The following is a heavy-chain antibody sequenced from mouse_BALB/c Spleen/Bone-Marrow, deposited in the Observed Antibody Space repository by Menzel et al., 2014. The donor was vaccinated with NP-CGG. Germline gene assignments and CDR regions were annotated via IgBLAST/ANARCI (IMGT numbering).Heavy chain of an antibody. D-gene: IGHD3-3*01. CDR2: ISSGDSYT. CDR3: ARHRADYYAMDY. CDR1: GFTFSSYG. J-gene: IGHJ4*01. Sequence: EVNVVESGGDLVKPGGSLKLSCAASGFTFSSYGMSWVRQTPDKRLEWVATISSGDSYTYYPDSVKGRFTISRDNAKNTLYLLMSGLKSEDTAMYYCARHRADYYAMDYWGQGTSVTVSS. V-gene: IGHV5-6*01.